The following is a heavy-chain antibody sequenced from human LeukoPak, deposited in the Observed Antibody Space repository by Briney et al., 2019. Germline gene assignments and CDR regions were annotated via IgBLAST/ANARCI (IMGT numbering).Heavy chain of an antibody. D-gene: IGHD4-17*01. CDR1: GGSISSYY. CDR2: IYTSGST. V-gene: IGHV4-4*07. Sequence: SETLSLTCTVSGGSISSYYWSWIRQPAGKGLEWIGRIYTSGSTNYNPSLKSRVTMSVDTSKNQFSLKLSSVTAADTAVYYCARVKDYGDSNWFDPWGQGTLGTVSS. CDR3: ARVKDYGDSNWFDP. J-gene: IGHJ5*02.